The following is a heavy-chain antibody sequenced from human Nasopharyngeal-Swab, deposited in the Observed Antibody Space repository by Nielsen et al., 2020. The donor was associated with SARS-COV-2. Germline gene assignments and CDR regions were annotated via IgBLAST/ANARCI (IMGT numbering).Heavy chain of an antibody. Sequence: GESLKISFKGSGYSFTSYWIGWVRQMPGKGLEWMGIIYPGDSDTRYSPSFQGQVTISADKSISTAYLQWSSLKASDTAMYYCARQRFTYGSGSYQGGYYFDYWGQGTLVTVSS. CDR1: GYSFTSYW. J-gene: IGHJ4*02. D-gene: IGHD3-10*01. CDR2: IYPGDSDT. V-gene: IGHV5-51*01. CDR3: ARQRFTYGSGSYQGGYYFDY.